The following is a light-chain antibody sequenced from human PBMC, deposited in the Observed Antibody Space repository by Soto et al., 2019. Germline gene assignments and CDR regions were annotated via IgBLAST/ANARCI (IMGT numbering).Light chain of an antibody. J-gene: IGKJ1*01. CDR3: QHYNSYSEA. CDR1: QTISSL. Sequence: IQMTQSPSSLSASVGDRFTITCRASQTISSLLAWYQQKPGKAPKLLIYKASTLKSGVPSRFSGSGSGTEFTLTISSLQPDDFATYYCQHYNSYSEAFGQGTKVDI. V-gene: IGKV1-5*03. CDR2: KAS.